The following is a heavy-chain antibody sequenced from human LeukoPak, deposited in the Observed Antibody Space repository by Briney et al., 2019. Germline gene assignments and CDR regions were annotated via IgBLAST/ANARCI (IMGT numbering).Heavy chain of an antibody. D-gene: IGHD5-18*01. CDR2: IIPILGIA. CDR3: ARDISQLWYFDY. Sequence: SVKVSCKASGGTFSSYTISWVRQAPGQGLEWMGRIIPILGIANYAQKFQGRVTITADKSTSTAYMELSSLRSEDAAVYYCARDISQLWYFDYWGQGTLVTVSS. CDR1: GGTFSSYT. J-gene: IGHJ4*02. V-gene: IGHV1-69*04.